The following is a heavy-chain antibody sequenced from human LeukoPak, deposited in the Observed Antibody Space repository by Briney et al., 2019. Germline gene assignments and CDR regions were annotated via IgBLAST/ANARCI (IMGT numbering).Heavy chain of an antibody. CDR1: GFAFSSYE. CDR2: ISSSGSTI. Sequence: GGSLRLSCAVSGFAFSSYEMNWVRQAPGKGLEWVSYISSSGSTIYYADSVKGRFTISRDNAKNSLYLQMNSLRAEDTAVYYCARAWFGEVDYWGQGTLVTVSS. CDR3: ARAWFGEVDY. V-gene: IGHV3-48*03. J-gene: IGHJ4*02. D-gene: IGHD3-10*01.